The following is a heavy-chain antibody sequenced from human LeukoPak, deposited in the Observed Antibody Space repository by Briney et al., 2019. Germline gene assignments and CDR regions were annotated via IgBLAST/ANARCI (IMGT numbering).Heavy chain of an antibody. CDR2: IYYSGST. Sequence: PSETLSLTCTVSGASMSGYYWSWIRQPPGKGLEWIGYIYYSGSTNYNPSLKSRVTISVDTSKNQFSLKLSSVTAADTAVYYCARDTVVPAAIRDYYYYMDVWGKGTTVTVSS. V-gene: IGHV4-59*01. CDR1: GASMSGYY. D-gene: IGHD2-2*02. CDR3: ARDTVVPAAIRDYYYYMDV. J-gene: IGHJ6*03.